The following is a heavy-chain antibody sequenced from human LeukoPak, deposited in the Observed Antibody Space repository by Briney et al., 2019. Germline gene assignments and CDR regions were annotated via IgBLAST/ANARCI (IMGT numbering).Heavy chain of an antibody. CDR1: GFTFSSFS. Sequence: GGSLRLSCAASGFTFSSFSMNWVRQAPGKGLEWVSFISSGSRIIYYADSVKGRFTVSRDNAKNSLYLQMNSLRDEDTAVYYYARNPAGIGDYWGQGTLVTVSS. J-gene: IGHJ4*02. CDR2: ISSGSRII. CDR3: ARNPAGIGDY. V-gene: IGHV3-48*02. D-gene: IGHD1-26*01.